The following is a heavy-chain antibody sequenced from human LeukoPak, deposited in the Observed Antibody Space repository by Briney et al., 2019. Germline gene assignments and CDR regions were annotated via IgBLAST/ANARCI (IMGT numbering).Heavy chain of an antibody. J-gene: IGHJ4*02. Sequence: PSETLSFTCTVSGVSISSSSYYWGWIRQPPGKGLEWIGSIYYSGSTYYNPSLKSRVTISVDTSKNQFSLKLSSVTAADTAVYYCAREGRYCSGGSCYVDYWGQGTLVTVSS. V-gene: IGHV4-39*07. CDR3: AREGRYCSGGSCYVDY. CDR1: GVSISSSSYY. CDR2: IYYSGST. D-gene: IGHD2-15*01.